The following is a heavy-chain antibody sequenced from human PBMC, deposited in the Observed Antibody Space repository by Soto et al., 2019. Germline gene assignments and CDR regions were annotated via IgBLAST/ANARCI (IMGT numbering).Heavy chain of an antibody. D-gene: IGHD6-19*01. Sequence: GGSLRLSCAASGFTFSSYWMSWVRQAPGKGLEWVASIKQDGSEKNYVDSVKGRFTISRDNAKNSLYLQMNSLRAEDTAVYYCARGGCSSLCNPWGQGTLVTVSS. CDR1: GFTFSSYW. CDR2: IKQDGSEK. J-gene: IGHJ5*02. CDR3: ARGGCSSLCNP. V-gene: IGHV3-7*01.